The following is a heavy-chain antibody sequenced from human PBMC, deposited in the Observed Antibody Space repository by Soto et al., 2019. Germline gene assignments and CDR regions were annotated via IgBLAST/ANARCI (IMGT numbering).Heavy chain of an antibody. D-gene: IGHD4-17*01. CDR2: IYSGGST. CDR1: GFTVSSNY. J-gene: IGHJ3*02. Sequence: EVQLVESGGGLVQPGGSLRLSCAASGFTVSSNYMSWVRQAPGKGLEWVSVIYSGGSTYYADSVKGRFTISRDNSKNTLYLQMNSPRAEDTAVYYCARELHDYGDQGAFDIWGQGTMVTVSS. V-gene: IGHV3-66*01. CDR3: ARELHDYGDQGAFDI.